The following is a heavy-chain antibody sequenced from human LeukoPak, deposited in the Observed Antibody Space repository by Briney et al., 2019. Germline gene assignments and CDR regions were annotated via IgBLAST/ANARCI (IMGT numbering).Heavy chain of an antibody. CDR2: ISYDGSNK. V-gene: IGHV3-30*04. CDR1: GFIFSSYA. D-gene: IGHD3-22*01. J-gene: IGHJ4*02. Sequence: HPGGSLRLSCAASGFIFSSYAVHWVRQAPGKGLEWVAVISYDGSNKYYADSVKGRFTISRDNFKNTLYLQMNSLRAEDTAVYYCAKGPYYYDSSGYSGYFDYWGQGTLVTVSS. CDR3: AKGPYYYDSSGYSGYFDY.